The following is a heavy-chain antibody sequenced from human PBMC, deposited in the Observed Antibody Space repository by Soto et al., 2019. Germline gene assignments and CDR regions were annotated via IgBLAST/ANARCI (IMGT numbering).Heavy chain of an antibody. J-gene: IGHJ4*02. CDR2: IIPIFGTA. D-gene: IGHD2-8*01. CDR1: GGTFSSYA. CDR3: ARDRYCTNGVCPPGPY. V-gene: IGHV1-69*13. Sequence: SVKVSCKASGGTFSSYAISWVRQAPGQGLEWMGGIIPIFGTANYAQKFQGRVTITADESTSTAYMELSSLRSEDTAVYYCARDRYCTNGVCPPGPYWGQGTLVTVSS.